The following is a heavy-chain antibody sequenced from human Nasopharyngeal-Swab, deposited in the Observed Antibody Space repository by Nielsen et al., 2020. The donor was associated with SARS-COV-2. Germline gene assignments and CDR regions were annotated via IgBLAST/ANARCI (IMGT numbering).Heavy chain of an antibody. Sequence: GESLKISCVASGYSFRTYVMSWVRQAPGKGLEWVAALSGSGDISGSGGSTYYADSVKGRFTISRDNSKNTLSLQMNGLGAEDTAVYYCAKDLSGPYFFWGQGTLVTVSS. V-gene: IGHV3-23*01. D-gene: IGHD2/OR15-2a*01. CDR1: GYSFRTYV. J-gene: IGHJ4*02. CDR2: LSGSGDISGSGGST. CDR3: AKDLSGPYFF.